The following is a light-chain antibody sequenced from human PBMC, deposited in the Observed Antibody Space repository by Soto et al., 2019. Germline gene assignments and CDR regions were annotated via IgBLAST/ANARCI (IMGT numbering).Light chain of an antibody. CDR1: SSNIGAGYD. CDR3: QSYDSSLRLAV. Sequence: QSVLTQPPSVSGAPGQRVTISCSGSSSNIGAGYDVHWYQQLPGTAPRLLIYVSRNRPSGVPDRFSGSKSGTSASLPITGLQTDDEADYYCQSYDSSLRLAVFGGGTKLTVL. J-gene: IGLJ3*02. V-gene: IGLV1-40*01. CDR2: VSR.